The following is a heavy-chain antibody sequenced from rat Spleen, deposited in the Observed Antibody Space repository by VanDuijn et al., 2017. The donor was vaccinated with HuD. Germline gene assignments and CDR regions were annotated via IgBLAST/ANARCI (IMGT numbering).Heavy chain of an antibody. CDR1: GFISSDHY. D-gene: IGHD1-12*02. CDR3: TTDTFYDGTYYPGGFDY. CDR2: INYDGRST. J-gene: IGHJ2*01. V-gene: IGHV5-20*01. Sequence: EVQLVESGGGLVQPGRSLKLSCAASGFISSDHYVAWVRQAPTKGLEWVATINYDGRSTFYRDSVRDRFTISRDNAKSTLYLQLDSLRSEDTATYYCTTDTFYDGTYYPGGFDYWGQGVMVTVSS.